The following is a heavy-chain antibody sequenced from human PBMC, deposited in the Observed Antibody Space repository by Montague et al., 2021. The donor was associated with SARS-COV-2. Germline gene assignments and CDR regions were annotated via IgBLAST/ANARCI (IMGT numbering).Heavy chain of an antibody. Sequence: SLRLSCAVSGFTFSNYAMSWVRQAPGKGLEWVSFIYGGGTYIYYADSVKGRFTISRDDSENALYLQMSSLRAEDTAVYYCARGPVSDAFDVWGRGTMVTVSS. D-gene: IGHD1-14*01. CDR1: GFTFSNYA. CDR2: IYGGGTYI. J-gene: IGHJ3*01. V-gene: IGHV3-23*03. CDR3: ARGPVSDAFDV.